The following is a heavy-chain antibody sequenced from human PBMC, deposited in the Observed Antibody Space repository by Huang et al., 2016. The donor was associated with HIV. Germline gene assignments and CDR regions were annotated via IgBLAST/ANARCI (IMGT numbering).Heavy chain of an antibody. CDR3: TGALASDTGMDV. Sequence: EVQLVESGGGLVQPGGSLRLSCAASGFTFSDHYMDWVRQAPGKGLEWVGRSRNKVISYTTEYAASVKGRFTISRDESETSLYLQMNSLRTEDSAVYYCTGALASDTGMDVWGQGTTVTVSS. CDR1: GFTFSDHY. J-gene: IGHJ6*02. CDR2: SRNKVISYTT. V-gene: IGHV3-72*01. D-gene: IGHD6-19*01.